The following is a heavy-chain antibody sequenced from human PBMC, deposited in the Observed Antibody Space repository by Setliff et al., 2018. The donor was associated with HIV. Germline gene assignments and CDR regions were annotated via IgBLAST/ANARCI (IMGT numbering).Heavy chain of an antibody. CDR3: ARDLSHIVVVVADDNGYFDY. D-gene: IGHD2-15*01. Sequence: ASVKVSCKASGYTFTDYYMHWVQQAPGQGLEWMGWINPNSGGTNYAQKFQGRVTMTRDTSISTAYMELSRLRSDDTAVYYCARDLSHIVVVVADDNGYFDYWGQGTLVTVSS. CDR2: INPNSGGT. CDR1: GYTFTDYY. J-gene: IGHJ4*02. V-gene: IGHV1-2*02.